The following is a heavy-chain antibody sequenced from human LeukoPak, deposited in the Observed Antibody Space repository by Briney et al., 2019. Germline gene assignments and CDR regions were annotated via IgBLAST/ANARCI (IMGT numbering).Heavy chain of an antibody. V-gene: IGHV1-46*01. CDR2: ISPSGGST. CDR1: GYTLTSYY. J-gene: IGHJ6*03. Sequence: ASVKVSCKASGYTLTSYYMDWVRQAPGQGLEWMAIISPSGGSTFYAQKFQGRVTMTRDMSTSTVYMELSSLRSEDTAVYYCARGLASYVDVWGKGTTVTVSS. D-gene: IGHD2-21*01. CDR3: ARGLASYVDV.